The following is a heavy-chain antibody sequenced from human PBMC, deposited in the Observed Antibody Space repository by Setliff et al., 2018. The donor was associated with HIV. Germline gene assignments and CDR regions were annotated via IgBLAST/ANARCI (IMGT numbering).Heavy chain of an antibody. CDR3: ARGVVVAAHNWFDP. CDR2: ISSSGSTI. D-gene: IGHD2-15*01. Sequence: PGGSLRLSCAASGFTFSDYYMSWIRQAPGKGLEWVSYISSSGSTIYYADSVKGRFTISRDNAKNSLFLQMNSLRAEGTAVYYCARGVVVAAHNWFDPWGQGTQVTVSS. J-gene: IGHJ5*02. V-gene: IGHV3-11*04. CDR1: GFTFSDYY.